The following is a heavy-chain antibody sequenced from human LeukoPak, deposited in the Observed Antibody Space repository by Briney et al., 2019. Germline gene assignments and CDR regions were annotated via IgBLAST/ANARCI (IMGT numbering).Heavy chain of an antibody. CDR2: IIPIFGTA. V-gene: IGHV1-69*13. CDR3: ARGLLSSGYHRRLYGMDV. J-gene: IGHJ6*02. CDR1: GGTFSSYA. Sequence: ASVTVSFTASGGTFSSYAISWVRQAPGQGLEWMGGIIPIFGTANYAQKFQGRVTITADESTSTAYMELSSLRSEDTAVYYCARGLLSSGYHRRLYGMDVWGQGTTVTVSS. D-gene: IGHD3-22*01.